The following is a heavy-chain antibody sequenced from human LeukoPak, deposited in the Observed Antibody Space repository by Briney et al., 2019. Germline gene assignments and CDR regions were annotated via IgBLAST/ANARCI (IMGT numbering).Heavy chain of an antibody. D-gene: IGHD6-13*01. J-gene: IGHJ4*02. CDR2: TWYDGSNK. CDR3: ARDYAAAAGMRYFDY. Sequence: GGSLRLSCAASGFTFSSYGMHWVRQAPGKGLEWVAVTWYDGSNKYYADSVKGRFTISRDNSKNTLYLQMNSLRAEDTAVYYCARDYAAAAGMRYFDYWGQGTLVTVSS. V-gene: IGHV3-33*01. CDR1: GFTFSSYG.